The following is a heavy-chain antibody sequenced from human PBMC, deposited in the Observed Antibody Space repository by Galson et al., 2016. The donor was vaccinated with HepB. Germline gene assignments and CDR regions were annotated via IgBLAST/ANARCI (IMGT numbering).Heavy chain of an antibody. CDR2: IYYSGST. J-gene: IGHJ4*02. D-gene: IGHD4-17*01. Sequence: TVSGGSISSGGFYWSWIRQHPGKGLEWIGCIYYSGSTYSNPSLKSRLTITIDASKNQFSLQLSSVTAADTAGYYCGRGGDIDYVGDYWGQGTLVTVSS. V-gene: IGHV4-31*02. CDR1: GGSISSGGFY. CDR3: GRGGDIDYVGDY.